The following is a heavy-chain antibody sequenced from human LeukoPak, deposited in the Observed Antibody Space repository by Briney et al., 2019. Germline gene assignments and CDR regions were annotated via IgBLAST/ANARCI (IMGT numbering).Heavy chain of an antibody. CDR3: ARADSSGRVIDY. J-gene: IGHJ4*02. CDR1: GGSISGYH. D-gene: IGHD6-19*01. Sequence: SETLSLTCTASGGSISGYHWSWIRQPPGKGLEWIGCIYYSGSTNYNPSLKSRVTISVDTSKNQFSLKLSSVTAADTAVYYCARADSSGRVIDYWGQGTLVTVSS. CDR2: IYYSGST. V-gene: IGHV4-59*01.